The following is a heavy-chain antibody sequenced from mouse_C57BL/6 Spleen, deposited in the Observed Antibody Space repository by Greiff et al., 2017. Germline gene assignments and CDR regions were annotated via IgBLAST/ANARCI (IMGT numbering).Heavy chain of an antibody. J-gene: IGHJ4*01. Sequence: QVQLQQPGAELVRPGTSVKLSCKASGYTFTSYWMHWVKQRPGQGLEWIGVIDPSDSYTNYNQKFKGKATLTVDTSSSTAYMQLSSLTSEDSAVYYCARPWGYGTTVVAYYYAMDYWGQGTSVTVSS. V-gene: IGHV1-59*01. D-gene: IGHD1-1*01. CDR3: ARPWGYGTTVVAYYYAMDY. CDR2: IDPSDSYT. CDR1: GYTFTSYW.